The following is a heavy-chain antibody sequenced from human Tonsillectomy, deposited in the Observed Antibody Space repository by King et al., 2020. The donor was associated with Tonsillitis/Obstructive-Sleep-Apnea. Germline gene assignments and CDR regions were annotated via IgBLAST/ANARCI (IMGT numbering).Heavy chain of an antibody. CDR3: ARTSDRSPNYYYGMDV. Sequence: VQLVESGAEVKKPGASVKVSCKASGYTFTGYYIHWVRQAPGQGLEWMGWINPNSGGSSYAQKFQGRVTMTRDTSISTANMELSRLTSDDPAVYYCARTSDRSPNYYYGMDVWGQGTTVTVSS. J-gene: IGHJ6*02. V-gene: IGHV1-2*02. CDR1: GYTFTGYY. CDR2: INPNSGGS. D-gene: IGHD3-22*01.